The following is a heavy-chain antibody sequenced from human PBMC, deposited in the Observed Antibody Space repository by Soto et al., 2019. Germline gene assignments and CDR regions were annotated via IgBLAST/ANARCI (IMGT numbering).Heavy chain of an antibody. V-gene: IGHV4-4*02. J-gene: IGHJ4*02. D-gene: IGHD3-3*01. Sequence: SWRLSLTCALCGGCISSNNWWGGFGQAPGKGMEWIGEIYHSGRTSYNPSLRSRVTMSVDKSKNQFSLIVTSVTAADTAVYSCTKDGSGHPYYSDNWGPGTLVTVSS. CDR2: IYHSGRT. CDR1: GGCISSNNW. CDR3: TKDGSGHPYYSDN.